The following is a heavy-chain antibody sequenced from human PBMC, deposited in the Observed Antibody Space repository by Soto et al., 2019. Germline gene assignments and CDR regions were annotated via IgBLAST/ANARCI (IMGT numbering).Heavy chain of an antibody. D-gene: IGHD6-6*01. V-gene: IGHV3-23*01. CDR1: GFSFSNYA. CDR2: ISAGGSNT. Sequence: GGSLRLSCAASGFSFSNYAMSWVRQAPGKGLEWVSAISAGGSNTNYADSVKGRFTISSDNSKNTLYLQMNGLRADDTAVYYCAKEYSTSFDYWGQGTPVTVS. CDR3: AKEYSTSFDY. J-gene: IGHJ4*02.